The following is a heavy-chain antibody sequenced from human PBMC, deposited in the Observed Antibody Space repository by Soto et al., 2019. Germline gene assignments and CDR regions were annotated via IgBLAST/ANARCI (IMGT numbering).Heavy chain of an antibody. CDR2: IYYSGNT. V-gene: IGHV4-30-4*01. D-gene: IGHD3-22*01. CDR3: ARPMGYFDTTGSYHWYFDL. Sequence: SETLSLTCTVSGRSISSVNYYWCWIRQPPGKGLEWIGYIYYSGNTYYNPSLKSRVTISVDTSKNQFSLKMNSVTAADTAVYYCARPMGYFDTTGSYHWYFDLWGRGTEVTVSS. J-gene: IGHJ2*01. CDR1: GRSISSVNYY.